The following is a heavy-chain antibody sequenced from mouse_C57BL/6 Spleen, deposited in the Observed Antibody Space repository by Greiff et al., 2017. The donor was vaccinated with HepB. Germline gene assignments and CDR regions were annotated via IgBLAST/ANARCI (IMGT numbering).Heavy chain of an antibody. Sequence: QVQLQQPGTELVKPGASVKLSCKASGYTFTSYWMHWVKQRPGQGLEWIGNINPSNGGTNYNEKFKSKATLTVDKSSSTAYMQLSSLTSEDSAVYYWARFERFLLRSYFDGWGTGTTVTVSS. D-gene: IGHD1-1*01. CDR2: INPSNGGT. V-gene: IGHV1-53*01. CDR1: GYTFTSYW. J-gene: IGHJ1*03. CDR3: ARFERFLLRSYFDG.